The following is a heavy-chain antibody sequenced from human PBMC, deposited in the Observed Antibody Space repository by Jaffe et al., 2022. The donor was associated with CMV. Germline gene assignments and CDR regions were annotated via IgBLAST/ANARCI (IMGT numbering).Heavy chain of an antibody. CDR1: GFTFSSYA. CDR2: ISGSGGST. CDR3: AKDRSYGSGSYYKNYYYYYMDV. D-gene: IGHD3-10*01. V-gene: IGHV3-23*04. Sequence: EVQLVESGGGLVQPGGSLRLSCAASGFTFSSYAMSWVRQAPGKGLEWVSAISGSGGSTYYADSVKGRFTISRDNSKNTLYLQMNSLRAEDTAVYYCAKDRSYGSGSYYKNYYYYYMDVWGKGTTVTVSS. J-gene: IGHJ6*03.